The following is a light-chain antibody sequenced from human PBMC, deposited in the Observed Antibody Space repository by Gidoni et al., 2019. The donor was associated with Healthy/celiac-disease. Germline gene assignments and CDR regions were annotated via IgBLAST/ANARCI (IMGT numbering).Light chain of an antibody. V-gene: IGKV3-20*01. CDR1: QSVSSSY. Sequence: EIVLTQSPGTLSLSPGERATLSCRSSQSVSSSYLAWYQQKPGQAPRLLIYGASSRATGSPDRFSGSGSGTDFTLTISRLEPEDFAVYYCQQYGSSPETFXXXTKVEIK. CDR3: QQYGSSPET. J-gene: IGKJ1*01. CDR2: GAS.